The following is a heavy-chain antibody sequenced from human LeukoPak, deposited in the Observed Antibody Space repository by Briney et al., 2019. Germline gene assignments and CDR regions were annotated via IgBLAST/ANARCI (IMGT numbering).Heavy chain of an antibody. CDR3: ARGGIVATIDY. J-gene: IGHJ4*02. V-gene: IGHV4-59*01. CDR2: IYYSGST. Sequence: SETLSPTCTVSGGSIGSYYWSWIRQPPGKGLEWIGYIYYSGSTNYNPSPKSRVTISVDTSKNQFSLKLSSVTAADTAVYYCARGGIVATIDYWGQGTLVTVSS. D-gene: IGHD5-12*01. CDR1: GGSIGSYY.